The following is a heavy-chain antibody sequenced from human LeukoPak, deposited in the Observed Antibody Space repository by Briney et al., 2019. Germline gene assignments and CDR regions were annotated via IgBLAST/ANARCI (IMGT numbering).Heavy chain of an antibody. J-gene: IGHJ4*02. Sequence: GGSLRLSCAASQFTFSNYAMGWVRQAPGKGLEWVSSINSGGSTFYADSLKGRFTISRDNSKNTLYLQMNSLRAEDTAVYYCAKRSPYYFDYWGQGTLVTVSS. CDR1: QFTFSNYA. CDR3: AKRSPYYFDY. CDR2: INSGGST. V-gene: IGHV3-23*01.